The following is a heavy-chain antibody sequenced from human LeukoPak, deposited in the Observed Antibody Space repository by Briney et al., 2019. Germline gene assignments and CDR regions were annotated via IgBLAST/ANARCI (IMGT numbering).Heavy chain of an antibody. V-gene: IGHV4-59*01. Sequence: NPSETLSLTCTVSGGSISSYYWSWIRQPPGKGLEWIACISYSGSTKYNPSLKSRVTISVDTSKNQLSLKLSSVTAADTAVYYCAREPGFDSSGYLNLLDHWGQGTLVTVSS. CDR2: ISYSGST. CDR1: GGSISSYY. J-gene: IGHJ5*02. CDR3: AREPGFDSSGYLNLLDH. D-gene: IGHD3-22*01.